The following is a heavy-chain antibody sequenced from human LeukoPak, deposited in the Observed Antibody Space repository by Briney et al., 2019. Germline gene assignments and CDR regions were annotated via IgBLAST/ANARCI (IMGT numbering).Heavy chain of an antibody. CDR3: AGPYSSSSTHFDY. V-gene: IGHV3-30*04. CDR1: GFTFSSYA. Sequence: GGSLRLSCAASGFTFSSYAMHWVRRAPGKGLEWVAVISYDGSNKYYADSVKGRFTISRDNSKNTLYLQMNSLRAEDTAVYYCAGPYSSSSTHFDYWGQGTLVTVSS. CDR2: ISYDGSNK. D-gene: IGHD6-6*01. J-gene: IGHJ4*02.